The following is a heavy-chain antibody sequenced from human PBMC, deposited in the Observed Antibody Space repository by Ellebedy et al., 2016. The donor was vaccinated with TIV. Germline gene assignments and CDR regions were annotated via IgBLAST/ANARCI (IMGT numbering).Heavy chain of an antibody. D-gene: IGHD1-14*01. Sequence: MPSETLSLTCTVSGGSISSYYWSWIRQPPGKGLEWIGYIYYSGSTKYNPSLKSRVTISLDTSKNQLSLKVSSVTAADTAVYYCASGPNQYFFDYWGQGTLVTVSS. V-gene: IGHV4-59*01. CDR2: IYYSGST. J-gene: IGHJ4*02. CDR3: ASGPNQYFFDY. CDR1: GGSISSYY.